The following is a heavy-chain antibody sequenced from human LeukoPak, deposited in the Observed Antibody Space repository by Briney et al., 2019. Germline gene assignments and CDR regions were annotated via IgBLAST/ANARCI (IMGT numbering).Heavy chain of an antibody. V-gene: IGHV3-21*01. CDR1: GFTFSSYS. Sequence: GGSLRLSCAASGFTFSSYSMNWVRQAPGRGLEWVSSISSSSSYIYYADSVKGRFTISRDNAKNSLYLQMNSLRAEDTAVYYCARVGVGATDYWGQGTLVTVSS. CDR2: ISSSSSYI. CDR3: ARVGVGATDY. D-gene: IGHD1-26*01. J-gene: IGHJ4*02.